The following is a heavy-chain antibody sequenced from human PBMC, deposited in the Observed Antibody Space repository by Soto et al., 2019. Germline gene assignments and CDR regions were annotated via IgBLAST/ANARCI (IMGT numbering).Heavy chain of an antibody. V-gene: IGHV4-30-4*01. D-gene: IGHD2-15*01. Sequence: SETLSLTCIVSGGSISSGDYYWSWIRQPPGKGLEWIGYIYYSGSTYYNPSLKSRVTISVDTSKNQFSLKLSSVTAADTAVYYCARGVDGVFDYWGQGTLVTVSS. CDR2: IYYSGST. CDR1: GGSISSGDYY. CDR3: ARGVDGVFDY. J-gene: IGHJ4*02.